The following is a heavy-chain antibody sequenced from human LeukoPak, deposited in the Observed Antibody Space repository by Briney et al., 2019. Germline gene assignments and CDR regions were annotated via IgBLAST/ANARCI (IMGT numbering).Heavy chain of an antibody. Sequence: ASVKVSCKASGYTFTSYGISWVRQAPGQGLEWMGWISAYNGNTNYAQKLQGRVTMTTDTSTSTAYMELRSLRSDDTAVYYCARDRSSYCSSTSCYMGIDYWGQGNLVTVSS. CDR1: GYTFTSYG. CDR3: ARDRSSYCSSTSCYMGIDY. D-gene: IGHD2-2*02. V-gene: IGHV1-18*01. CDR2: ISAYNGNT. J-gene: IGHJ4*02.